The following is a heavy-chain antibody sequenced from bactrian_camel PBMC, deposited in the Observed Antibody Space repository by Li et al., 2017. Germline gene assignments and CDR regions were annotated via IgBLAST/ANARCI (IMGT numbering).Heavy chain of an antibody. CDR1: KDATNNYC. Sequence: QLVESGGGSVQAGGSLSLSCKVSKDATNNYCMGWFRQAPGKEREGVASIASGRVAYYSDSVRGRLTISQDNAKNTVYLQMNSLKPEDTGMYYCAAGLTVVPGACARYNYDYGMDYWGKGTQVTVS. V-gene: IGHV3S53*01. CDR2: IASGRVA. D-gene: IGHD2*01. J-gene: IGHJ7*01.